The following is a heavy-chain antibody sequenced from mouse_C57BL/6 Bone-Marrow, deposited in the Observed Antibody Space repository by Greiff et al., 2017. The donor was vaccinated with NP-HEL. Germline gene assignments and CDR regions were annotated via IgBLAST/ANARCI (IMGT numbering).Heavy chain of an antibody. CDR1: GFTFSDYY. J-gene: IGHJ4*01. Sequence: EVKLMESGGGLVQPGGSLKLSCAASGFTFSDYYMYWVRQTPEKRLEWVAYISNGGGSTYYPDTVKGRFTISRDNAKNTLYLQMSRLKSEDTAMYYCARHGAQATRAMDYWGQGTSVTVSS. CDR3: ARHGAQATRAMDY. V-gene: IGHV5-12*01. D-gene: IGHD3-2*02. CDR2: ISNGGGST.